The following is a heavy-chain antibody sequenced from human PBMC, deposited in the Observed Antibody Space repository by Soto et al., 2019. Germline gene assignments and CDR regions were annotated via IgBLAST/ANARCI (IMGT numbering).Heavy chain of an antibody. D-gene: IGHD3-3*01. J-gene: IGHJ5*02. Sequence: SETLSLTCAVYGGSFSGYYWSWIRQPPGKGLEWIGEINHSGSTNYNPSLKSRVTISVDTSKNQFSLKLSSVTAADTAVYYCARANLNYDFWSGYYFRWFDPWGQGTLVTV. CDR2: INHSGST. CDR3: ARANLNYDFWSGYYFRWFDP. CDR1: GGSFSGYY. V-gene: IGHV4-34*01.